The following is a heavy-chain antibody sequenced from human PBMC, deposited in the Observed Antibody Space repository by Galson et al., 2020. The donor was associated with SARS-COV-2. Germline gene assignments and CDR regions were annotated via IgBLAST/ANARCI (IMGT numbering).Heavy chain of an antibody. D-gene: IGHD1-26*01. CDR2: ISEDGGSV. V-gene: IGHV3-43*01. CDR3: TTWVFDY. Sequence: GESLKISCAASGFAFDEYTMHWVRQTPGKGLEWVSLISEDGGSVDYADSVKGRFTISRDNSKSSLFLQMNNLRFEDTALYYCTTWVFDYWGQATLVTVSS. CDR1: GFAFDEYT. J-gene: IGHJ4*02.